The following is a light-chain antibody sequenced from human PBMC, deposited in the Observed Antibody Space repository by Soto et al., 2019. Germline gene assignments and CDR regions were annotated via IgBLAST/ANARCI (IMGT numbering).Light chain of an antibody. V-gene: IGLV3-21*02. J-gene: IGLJ1*01. CDR3: QVWDTTSDHFF. CDR1: NIGSYN. CDR2: DDR. Sequence: SYELSQPPSVSVAPGQTARITCGGNNIGSYNVHWYQQKPGLAPVLVVYDDRDRPSGIPERFSGSNSGNTAALTISRVEAGDEAYYYCQVWDTTSDHFFFGTGTKLTVL.